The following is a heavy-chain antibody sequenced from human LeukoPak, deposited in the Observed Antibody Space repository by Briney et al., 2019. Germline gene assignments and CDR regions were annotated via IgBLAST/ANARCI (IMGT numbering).Heavy chain of an antibody. J-gene: IGHJ4*02. D-gene: IGHD5-24*01. CDR1: GFTFSNYA. V-gene: IGHV3-23*01. Sequence: HPGGSLRLSCAASGFTFSNYAMSWVRQAPGKGLQWVSTISGSGGTTYYTDSVKGRLTISRDNSKNTLYLQMNSLRAEDTAVYYCAKKNYHRFDYWGQGTLVIVSS. CDR3: AKKNYHRFDY. CDR2: ISGSGGTT.